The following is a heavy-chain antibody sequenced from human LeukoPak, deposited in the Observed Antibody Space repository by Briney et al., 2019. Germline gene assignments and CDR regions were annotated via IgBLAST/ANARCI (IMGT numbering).Heavy chain of an antibody. V-gene: IGHV3-53*01. CDR1: GFTVSSNY. J-gene: IGHJ4*02. CDR3: ARGYDDILTGYRDY. CDR2: IYSGGST. Sequence: GGSLRLSCAASGFTVSSNYMSWVRQAPGKGLEWVSVIYSGGSTYYADSVKGRFTISRDNSKNTLYLQMNSLRAEDTAVYYCARGYDDILTGYRDYWGQGTLVTVSS. D-gene: IGHD3-9*01.